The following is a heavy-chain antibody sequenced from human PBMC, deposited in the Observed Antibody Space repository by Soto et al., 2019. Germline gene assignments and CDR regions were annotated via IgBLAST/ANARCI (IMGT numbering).Heavy chain of an antibody. CDR3: APWGYYDILTGYS. V-gene: IGHV3-11*06. Sequence: GGSLRLSCAASGFTFSDYYMSWIRQAPGKGLEWVSYISSSSSYTNYADSVKGRFTISRDNAKNSLYLQMNSLRAEDTAVYYCAPWGYYDILTGYSWGQGTLVTVSS. CDR1: GFTFSDYY. CDR2: ISSSSSYT. D-gene: IGHD3-9*01. J-gene: IGHJ4*02.